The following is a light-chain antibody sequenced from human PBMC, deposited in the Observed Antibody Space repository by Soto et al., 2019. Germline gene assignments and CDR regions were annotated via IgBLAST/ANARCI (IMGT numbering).Light chain of an antibody. CDR1: SSNIGARFD. CDR3: QSYDSSLSAYV. CDR2: SNN. Sequence: QSVLTQPPSVSGAPGQRVTISCTGSSSNIGARFDVHWYQQLPGSAPKLLIYSNNNRPSGVPDRFSVSRSATSASLAITGLQAADEADYYCQSYDSSLSAYVFGTATKLIVL. J-gene: IGLJ1*01. V-gene: IGLV1-40*01.